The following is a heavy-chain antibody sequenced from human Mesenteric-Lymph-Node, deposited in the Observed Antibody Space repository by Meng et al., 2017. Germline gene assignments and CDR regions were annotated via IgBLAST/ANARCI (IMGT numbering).Heavy chain of an antibody. CDR1: GFTFSSYA. D-gene: IGHD4-17*01. J-gene: IGHJ4*02. CDR3: ARAHGDYSGGCDY. Sequence: GESLKISCAASGFTFSSYAMHWVRQAPRKGLEWAAVISYDGSNKYYADAVKGLFTISRDNSKNTLYLQVNSLRAEDTDVYYCARAHGDYSGGCDYWGQGTLVTVSS. CDR2: ISYDGSNK. V-gene: IGHV3-30*04.